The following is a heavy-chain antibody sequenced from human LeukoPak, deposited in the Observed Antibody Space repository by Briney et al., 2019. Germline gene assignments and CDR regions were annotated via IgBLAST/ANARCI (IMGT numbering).Heavy chain of an antibody. V-gene: IGHV4-59*01. CDR1: GGSISSYY. Sequence: PSETLSLTCTVSGGSISSYYWTWIRQPPGKRLEWIGYIFDSGSTTYNPSLKSRVTISVDTSKNQFSLQLRSVTAADTAVYFCTRDPSALSGYFDSWGQGTLVIVSS. J-gene: IGHJ4*02. CDR2: IFDSGST. CDR3: TRDPSALSGYFDS. D-gene: IGHD2-2*01.